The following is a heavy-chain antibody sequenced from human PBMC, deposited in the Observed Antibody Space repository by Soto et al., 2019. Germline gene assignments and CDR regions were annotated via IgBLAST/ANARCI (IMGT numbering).Heavy chain of an antibody. CDR2: FRPHDNYA. J-gene: IGHJ4*02. V-gene: IGHV1-8*01. Sequence: GASVKVSCKTSGYNFNSYVINWLRQAPGQGLEWMGWFRPHDNYANYAQNFQGRVSMTRNTSISTAYMELSSLRSEDTAVYYCARGRSIAAAGTERVTAYWGQGTLVTVSS. CDR3: ARGRSIAAAGTERVTAY. CDR1: GYNFNSYV. D-gene: IGHD6-13*01.